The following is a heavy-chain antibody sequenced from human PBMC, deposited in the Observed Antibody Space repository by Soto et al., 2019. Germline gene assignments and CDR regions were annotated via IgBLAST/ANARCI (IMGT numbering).Heavy chain of an antibody. D-gene: IGHD3-10*01. V-gene: IGHV1-8*01. CDR1: GYTFTSYD. CDR3: ARGRRSSGSYYSFWFDH. Sequence: GASVKVSCKASGYTFTSYDINWVRQATGQGLEWMGWMNHNSGNTGYAQKFQGRVTMTRNTSISTAYMELSSLRSEDTAVYYCARGRRSSGSYYSFWFDHWGQGALVTVSS. J-gene: IGHJ5*02. CDR2: MNHNSGNT.